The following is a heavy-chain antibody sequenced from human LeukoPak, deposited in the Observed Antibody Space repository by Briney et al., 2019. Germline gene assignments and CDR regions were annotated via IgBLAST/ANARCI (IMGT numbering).Heavy chain of an antibody. Sequence: ASVKVSCKASGYTFTSYAMHWVRQAPGQRLEWMGWINAGNGNTKYSQKFQGRVTITRDTSASTAYMELSSLRSEDTAVYYCARDRHTAMVYYYYYMDVWGTGTTVTVSS. CDR1: GYTFTSYA. V-gene: IGHV1-3*01. D-gene: IGHD5-18*01. CDR3: ARDRHTAMVYYYYYMDV. J-gene: IGHJ6*03. CDR2: INAGNGNT.